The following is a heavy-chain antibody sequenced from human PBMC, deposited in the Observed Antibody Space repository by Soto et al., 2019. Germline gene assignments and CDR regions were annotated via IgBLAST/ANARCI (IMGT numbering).Heavy chain of an antibody. CDR2: VYSSGST. J-gene: IGHJ6*02. Sequence: SETLSLTCTVSGGSVSSGSYYWSWIRQPPGKGLEWIGYVYSSGSTNYNPSLKSRVTMSVDTSKNQFSLKLSSVTAADTAVYYCAKGKGEVDYYSSYGMDVWGQGPTVTVSS. CDR3: AKGKGEVDYYSSYGMDV. CDR1: GGSVSSGSYY. V-gene: IGHV4-61*01. D-gene: IGHD3-16*01.